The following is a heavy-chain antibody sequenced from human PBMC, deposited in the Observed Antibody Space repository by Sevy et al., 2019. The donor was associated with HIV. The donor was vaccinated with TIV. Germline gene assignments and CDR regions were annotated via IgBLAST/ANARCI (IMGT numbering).Heavy chain of an antibody. V-gene: IGHV4-34*01. CDR1: GGSFSGYY. J-gene: IGHJ5*02. D-gene: IGHD2-2*01. CDR2: INHSGST. Sequence: SETLSLTCAVYGGSFSGYYWSWIRQPPGKGLEWIGEINHSGSTNYNPSLKSRVTISVDTSKNQFSLKLSSVTAADTAVYYCARGIVVVPAANSNWFDPWGQGTLVTVSS. CDR3: ARGIVVVPAANSNWFDP.